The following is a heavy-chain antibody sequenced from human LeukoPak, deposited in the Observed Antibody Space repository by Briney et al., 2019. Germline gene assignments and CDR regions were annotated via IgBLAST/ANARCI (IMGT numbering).Heavy chain of an antibody. CDR3: ARSGYFDWLPDY. CDR1: GGTFSSYA. Sequence: SVKVSCKASGGTFSSYAISWVRQAPGQGLEWMGRIVPILGIANYAQKFQGRVTITADKSTSTAYMELSSLRSEDTAVYYCARSGYFDWLPDYWGQGTLVTVSS. V-gene: IGHV1-69*04. CDR2: IVPILGIA. J-gene: IGHJ4*02. D-gene: IGHD3-9*01.